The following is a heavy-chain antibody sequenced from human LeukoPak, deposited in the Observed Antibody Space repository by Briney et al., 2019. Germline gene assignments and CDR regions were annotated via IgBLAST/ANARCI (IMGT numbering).Heavy chain of an antibody. CDR3: SRGSYGDYSFDS. CDR2: VNSDGSST. J-gene: IGHJ4*02. V-gene: IGHV3-74*01. CDR1: RFTFSEYW. Sequence: SGGSLRLSCAASRFTFSEYWMHWVRQAPGKGLLWVSRVNSDGSSTSYADSVKGRFTISRDNAKNTLYLQMNSLRAEDTAVYYCSRGSYGDYSFDSWGQGTLVTVSS. D-gene: IGHD4-17*01.